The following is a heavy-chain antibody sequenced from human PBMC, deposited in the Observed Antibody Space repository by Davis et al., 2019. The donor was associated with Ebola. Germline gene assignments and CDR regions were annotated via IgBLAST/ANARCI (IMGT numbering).Heavy chain of an antibody. CDR2: IYIGGNT. CDR1: GFTVSSNY. V-gene: IGHV3-66*01. Sequence: GESLKISCAASGFTVSSNYMSWVRQAPGKGLEWVSVIYIGGNTYYADSVRGRFTISRDNSKNTLYLQMNSLRAEDTAVYYCAKVFWSGYSHFDYWGQGTLVTVSS. D-gene: IGHD3-3*01. J-gene: IGHJ4*02. CDR3: AKVFWSGYSHFDY.